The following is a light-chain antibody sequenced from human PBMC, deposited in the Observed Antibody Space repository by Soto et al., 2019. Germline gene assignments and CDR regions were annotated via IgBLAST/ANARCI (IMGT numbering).Light chain of an antibody. J-gene: IGKJ1*01. CDR2: GAS. CDR3: QQYGSSSWT. Sequence: IVMTQSPASLPWSPGERASLSCRSSQSVSSSYLAWYQQQPGQAPRLXIYGASSRATGIPDRFSGSGSGTDFTLTIIRLEPEDFAVYYCQQYGSSSWTVGQGTKVDI. V-gene: IGKV3-20*01. CDR1: QSVSSSY.